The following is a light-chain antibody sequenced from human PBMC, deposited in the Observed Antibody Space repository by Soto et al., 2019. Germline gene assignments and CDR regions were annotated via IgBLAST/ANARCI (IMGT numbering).Light chain of an antibody. J-gene: IGLJ2*01. CDR2: EVS. Sequence: QSVLIQPASVSGSPGQSITISCTGTSSDIGRYKYVSWYQHHPDKAPKLLIYEVSNRPSGVSSRFSGSKSGNAASLIISGLQAEDEADYFCSSYTLNTTVIFGGGTKLTVL. CDR3: SSYTLNTTVI. CDR1: SSDIGRYKY. V-gene: IGLV2-14*01.